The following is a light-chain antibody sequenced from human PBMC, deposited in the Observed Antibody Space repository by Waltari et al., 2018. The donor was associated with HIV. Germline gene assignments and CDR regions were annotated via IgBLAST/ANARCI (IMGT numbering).Light chain of an antibody. V-gene: IGKV3-11*01. CDR2: DAS. CDR3: QQRSRWPPAYT. Sequence: EIVLTQSPATLSLSPGERATLSCGASQSVSIYLVWYQQKPGQPPRLLIYDASNRATAIPARFSGSGSGTDFTLTISSLEPEDFAVYYCQQRSRWPPAYTFGQGTKLEIK. CDR1: QSVSIY. J-gene: IGKJ2*01.